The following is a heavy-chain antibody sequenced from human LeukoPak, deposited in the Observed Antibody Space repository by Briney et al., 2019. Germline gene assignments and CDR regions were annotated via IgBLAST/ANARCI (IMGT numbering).Heavy chain of an antibody. D-gene: IGHD6-19*01. CDR2: ISSSGSYI. CDR3: ARRYSSGWYGDWFDP. Sequence: GGSLRLSCAASGFTFSSYTMNWVRQAPGKGLEWVSSISSSGSYIYYADSVKGRFTISRDNAKNSLYLQMNSLRAEDTAVYYCARRYSSGWYGDWFDPWGQGTLVTVSS. CDR1: GFTFSSYT. J-gene: IGHJ5*02. V-gene: IGHV3-21*01.